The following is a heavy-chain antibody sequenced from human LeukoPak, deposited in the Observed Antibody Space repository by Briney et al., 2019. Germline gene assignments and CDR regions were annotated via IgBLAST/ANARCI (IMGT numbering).Heavy chain of an antibody. CDR1: GFTFSSYS. CDR3: ASPTFAN. J-gene: IGHJ4*02. V-gene: IGHV3-48*01. Sequence: GGSLRLSCAASGFTFSSYSMNWVRQAPGKGLEWVSYISSSSSTIYYADPVKGRFTISRDNAKNSLYLQMNSLRAEDTAVYYCASPTFANWGQGTLVTVSS. CDR2: ISSSSSTI.